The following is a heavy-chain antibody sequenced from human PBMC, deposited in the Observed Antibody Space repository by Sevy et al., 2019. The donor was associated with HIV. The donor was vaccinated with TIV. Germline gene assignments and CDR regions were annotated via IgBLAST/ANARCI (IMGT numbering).Heavy chain of an antibody. CDR2: ISSSSSNM. J-gene: IGHJ4*02. Sequence: GGSLRLSCAASGFSFSSYSMNWVRQAPGKGLEWVSYISSSSSNMYYADSVKGRFTISRDNAKNSLYLQTNSLRDEDTAVYYCARDSGYSFDYWGQGTLVTVSS. D-gene: IGHD5-18*01. CDR1: GFSFSSYS. V-gene: IGHV3-48*02. CDR3: ARDSGYSFDY.